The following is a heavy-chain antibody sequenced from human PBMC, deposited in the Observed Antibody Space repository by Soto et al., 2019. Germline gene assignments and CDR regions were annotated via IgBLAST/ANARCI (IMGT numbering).Heavy chain of an antibody. V-gene: IGHV1-69*01. CDR3: ARGPTIFGVVMGGYYYYGMDV. J-gene: IGHJ6*02. CDR1: GGTFSSYA. Sequence: QVQLVQSGAEVKKPGSSVKVSCKASGGTFSSYAISWVRQAPGQGLEWMGGIIPIFGTANYAQKFQGRVTIPADESTSTAYMELSSLRSEDTAVYYCARGPTIFGVVMGGYYYYGMDVWGQGTTVTVSS. D-gene: IGHD3-3*01. CDR2: IIPIFGTA.